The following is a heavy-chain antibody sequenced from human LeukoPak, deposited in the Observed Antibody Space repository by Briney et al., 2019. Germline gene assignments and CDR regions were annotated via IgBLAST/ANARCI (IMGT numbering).Heavy chain of an antibody. CDR3: AWYGVTHGLDG. J-gene: IGHJ6*04. V-gene: IGHV3-7*01. CDR2: INQDRSDK. D-gene: IGHD3-10*01. CDR1: GSTLGNYW. Sequence: TGGPLRPSGPPPGSTLGNYWRTWVGQAPGKGLDWAPNINQDRSDKYYVESVMGRLTIYKDNAKNSVYLQMNSLRPEDMAIYYCAWYGVTHGLDGWGEGTTVTVSS.